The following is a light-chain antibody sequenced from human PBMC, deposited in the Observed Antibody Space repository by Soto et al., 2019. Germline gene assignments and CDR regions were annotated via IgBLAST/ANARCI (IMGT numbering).Light chain of an antibody. CDR1: QDISNY. V-gene: IGKV1-33*01. CDR2: DAS. Sequence: DLQMTQSPSSLSASVGDRVTITCQASQDISNYLNWYQQKTGKAPKLLIYDASNLETGVPSRFSGSGSGTDFTFTISSLQPEDIATYYCQQYDNLPITFGGGTKVEIK. J-gene: IGKJ4*01. CDR3: QQYDNLPIT.